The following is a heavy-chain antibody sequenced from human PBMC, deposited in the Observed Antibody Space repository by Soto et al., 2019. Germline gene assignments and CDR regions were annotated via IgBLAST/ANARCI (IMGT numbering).Heavy chain of an antibody. CDR2: ISGSGGST. V-gene: IGHV3-23*01. D-gene: IGHD6-19*01. Sequence: EVQLLESGGGLVQPGGSLRLSCAASGFTFSSYAMNWVRQAPGRGLEWVSVISGSGGSTYYADSVKGRFTISRDNSKNTLYLQMNRLRAEDTAVYYCARRSSGWYFDYWGHGTLVTVSS. J-gene: IGHJ4*01. CDR1: GFTFSSYA. CDR3: ARRSSGWYFDY.